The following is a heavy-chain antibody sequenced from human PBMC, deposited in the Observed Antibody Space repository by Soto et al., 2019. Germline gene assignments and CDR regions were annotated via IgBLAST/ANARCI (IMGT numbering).Heavy chain of an antibody. Sequence: SETXSLTCTVSGGSISSYYWSWIRKPPGKGLEWIGYIYYSGSTNYNPSLKSRVTISVDTSKNQFSLKLSSVTAADTAVYYCARELFGRSVWFDPWGQGTLVTVSS. CDR3: ARELFGRSVWFDP. CDR2: IYYSGST. V-gene: IGHV4-59*01. CDR1: GGSISSYY. J-gene: IGHJ5*02. D-gene: IGHD3-10*01.